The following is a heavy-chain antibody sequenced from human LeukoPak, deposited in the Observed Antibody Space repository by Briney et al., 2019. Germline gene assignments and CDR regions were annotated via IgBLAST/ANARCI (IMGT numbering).Heavy chain of an antibody. V-gene: IGHV3-23*01. Sequence: ETLSLTCTVSGGSISSYYWSWIRQPPGKGLEWVSAISGSGGTTYYADSVKGRFTISRDNSKNTLYLQMNSLRAEDTAVYYCAKLRSGGSCYECYYFDYWGQGTLVTVSS. CDR1: GGSISSYY. CDR3: AKLRSGGSCYECYYFDY. J-gene: IGHJ4*02. D-gene: IGHD2-15*01. CDR2: ISGSGGTT.